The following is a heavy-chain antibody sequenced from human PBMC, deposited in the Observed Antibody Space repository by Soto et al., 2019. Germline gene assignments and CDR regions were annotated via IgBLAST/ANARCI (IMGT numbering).Heavy chain of an antibody. CDR1: GFTFSSYW. Sequence: LRLSCAASGFTFSSYWMHWVRQAPGKGLVWVSRINSDGSSTSYADSVKGRFTISRDNAKNTLYLQMHSLRAEDTAVYFCAKDVWFGELSYNLFDPWGQGTLVTVSS. CDR3: AKDVWFGELSYNLFDP. CDR2: INSDGSST. V-gene: IGHV3-74*01. J-gene: IGHJ5*02. D-gene: IGHD3-10*01.